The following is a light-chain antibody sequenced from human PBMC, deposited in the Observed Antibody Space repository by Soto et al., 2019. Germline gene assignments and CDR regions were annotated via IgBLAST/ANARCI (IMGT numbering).Light chain of an antibody. J-gene: IGLJ3*02. CDR3: CSYAVGSTFDWM. CDR1: SSDVGSYNL. V-gene: IGLV2-23*03. CDR2: EGI. Sequence: QSALTQPASVSGSPGQSITISCTGISSDVGSYNLVSWYQQHPGKAPQLMIYEGIKRPSGVSDRFSASESGNTASLTISGLQAEDEADYYCCSYAVGSTFDWMFGGGTKLTVL.